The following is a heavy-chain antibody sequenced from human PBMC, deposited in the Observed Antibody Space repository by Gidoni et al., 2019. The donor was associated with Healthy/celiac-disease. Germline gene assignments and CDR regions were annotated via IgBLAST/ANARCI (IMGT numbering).Heavy chain of an antibody. CDR2: IIPIFGTA. CDR3: ARGVSSGYYDSSGYNFDY. D-gene: IGHD3-22*01. Sequence: QVQLVQSGAEVKKPGSSVKVSCKASGGTFSSYAISWVRQAPGQGLAWMGGIIPIFGTANYAQKFQGRVTITADKSTSTAYMELSSLRSEDTAVYYCARGVSSGYYDSSGYNFDYWGQGTLVTVSS. CDR1: GGTFSSYA. V-gene: IGHV1-69*06. J-gene: IGHJ4*02.